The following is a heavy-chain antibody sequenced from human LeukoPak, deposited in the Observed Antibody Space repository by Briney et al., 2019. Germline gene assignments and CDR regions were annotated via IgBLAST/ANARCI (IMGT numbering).Heavy chain of an antibody. CDR3: ARRKGEPNIFDY. D-gene: IGHD3-16*01. CDR1: GYTFSGYY. J-gene: IGHJ4*02. Sequence: ASVKVSCKASGYTFSGYYIHWVRQAPGQGLEWMGRINPNSGGANYAQKFQGRVTMTRDTSISTASMELGRLRSDDTAVYYCARRKGEPNIFDYWGQGTLVTVSS. CDR2: INPNSGGA. V-gene: IGHV1-2*06.